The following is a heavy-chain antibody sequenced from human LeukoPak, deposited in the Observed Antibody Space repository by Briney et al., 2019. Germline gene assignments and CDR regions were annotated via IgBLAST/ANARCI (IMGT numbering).Heavy chain of an antibody. CDR3: ARDLLYSSGWTYGMDV. J-gene: IGHJ6*02. D-gene: IGHD6-19*01. V-gene: IGHV3-21*01. CDR1: GFTFSSYS. Sequence: PGGSLRLSCAAPGFTFSSYSMNWVRQAPGKGLEWVSSISSSSSYIYYADSVKGRFTISRDNAKNSLYLQMNSLRAEDTAVYYCARDLLYSSGWTYGMDVWGQGTTVTVSS. CDR2: ISSSSSYI.